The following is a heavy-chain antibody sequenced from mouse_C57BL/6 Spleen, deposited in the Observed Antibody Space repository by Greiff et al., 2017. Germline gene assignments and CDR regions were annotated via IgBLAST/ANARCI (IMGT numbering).Heavy chain of an antibody. CDR2: IYPRSGNT. CDR3: ARRSSLYYAMDY. J-gene: IGHJ4*01. CDR1: GYTFTSYG. V-gene: IGHV1-81*01. Sequence: QVQLKQSGAELARPGASVKLSCKASGYTFTSYGISWVKQRPGQGLEWIGEIYPRSGNTYYNEKFKGKATLTAEKSSSTAYMELRSLTSEDSAVYFCARRSSLYYAMDYWGQGTSVTVSS. D-gene: IGHD6-1*01.